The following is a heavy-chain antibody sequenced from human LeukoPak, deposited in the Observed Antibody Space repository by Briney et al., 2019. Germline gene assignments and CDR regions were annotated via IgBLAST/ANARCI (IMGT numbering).Heavy chain of an antibody. CDR3: ARDLPYGGNDY. V-gene: IGHV3-74*01. CDR2: INTDGSST. J-gene: IGHJ4*02. Sequence: PGRSLRLSCAASGFTFSSYWMHWVRQAPGKGLVWVSRINTDGSSTSYADSVKGRFTISRDNAKNTLYLQMNSLRAEDTAVYYCARDLPYGGNDYWGQGTLVTVSS. CDR1: GFTFSSYW. D-gene: IGHD4-23*01.